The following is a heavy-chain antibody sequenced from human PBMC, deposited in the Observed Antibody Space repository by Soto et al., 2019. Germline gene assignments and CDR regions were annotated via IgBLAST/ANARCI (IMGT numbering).Heavy chain of an antibody. CDR1: GGSISSYY. V-gene: IGHV4-59*01. J-gene: IGHJ4*02. CDR3: ARRESTDSITGTTRYYYFDY. D-gene: IGHD1-20*01. CDR2: IYYSGST. Sequence: SETLSLTCTVSGGSISSYYWSWIRQPPGKGLEWIGYIYYSGSTNYNPSLKSRVTISVDTSKNQFSLKLSSVTAADTAVYYCARRESTDSITGTTRYYYFDYWGQGTLVTVSS.